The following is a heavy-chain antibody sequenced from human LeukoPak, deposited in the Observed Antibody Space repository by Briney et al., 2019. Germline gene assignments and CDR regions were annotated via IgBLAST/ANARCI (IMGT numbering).Heavy chain of an antibody. D-gene: IGHD6-19*01. CDR3: ARSSGWWSLDY. J-gene: IGHJ4*02. CDR2: FDTGFGT. V-gene: IGHV3-23*01. Sequence: GGSLRLSYAASGFTFSTASLHWVRQAPGRGLEWVSAFDTGFGTYYPDSLKGRFTISRDNSKNTLFLQMNSPRAEDTAVYYCARSSGWWSLDYWGQGTLVTVSS. CDR1: GFTFSTAS.